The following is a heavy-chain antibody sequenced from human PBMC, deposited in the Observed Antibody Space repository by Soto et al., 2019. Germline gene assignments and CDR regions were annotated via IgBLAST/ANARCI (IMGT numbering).Heavy chain of an antibody. D-gene: IGHD3-16*02. CDR3: ARYRFSGTKWSKFDY. V-gene: IGHV4-31*03. CDR1: GVTVSSDAYY. Sequence: SETLSLTCTVSGVTVSSDAYYWSWIRQPPGKGLEWIGNIYHTGSTYYSPSLKSRVDISLDRSTNQFSLRPSSVTAADTAVYYCARYRFSGTKWSKFDYWGQGTLVTVSS. J-gene: IGHJ4*02. CDR2: IYHTGST.